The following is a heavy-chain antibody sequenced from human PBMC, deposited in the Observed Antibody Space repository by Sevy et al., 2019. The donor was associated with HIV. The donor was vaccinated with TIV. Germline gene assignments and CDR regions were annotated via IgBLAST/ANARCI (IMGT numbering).Heavy chain of an antibody. J-gene: IGHJ4*02. CDR3: ARAHCSGGSCYSLDY. CDR1: GYTFTTYH. Sequence: ASVKVSCKISGYTFTTYHINWVRQAPGQGPECMGRISPDNGDTNYAPKFQGVVTVITDKSTSTAYMELRSLRSDDTVCYYGARAHCSGGSCYSLDYWGQGTLVTVSS. CDR2: ISPDNGDT. V-gene: IGHV1-18*01. D-gene: IGHD2-15*01.